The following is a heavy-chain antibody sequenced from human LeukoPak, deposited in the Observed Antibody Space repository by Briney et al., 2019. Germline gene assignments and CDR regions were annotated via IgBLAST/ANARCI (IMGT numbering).Heavy chain of an antibody. V-gene: IGHV3-11*04. J-gene: IGHJ3*02. CDR3: ARVYGSGSYWAIAFDI. D-gene: IGHD3-10*01. Sequence: GGSLRLSCAASGSTFSDYYMSWIRQAPGKGLEWISYISSSGDTIFYADSVKGRFTISRDNAKNSLYLQMNSLRAEDTAVYYCARVYGSGSYWAIAFDIWGQGTMVTVSS. CDR1: GSTFSDYY. CDR2: ISSSGDTI.